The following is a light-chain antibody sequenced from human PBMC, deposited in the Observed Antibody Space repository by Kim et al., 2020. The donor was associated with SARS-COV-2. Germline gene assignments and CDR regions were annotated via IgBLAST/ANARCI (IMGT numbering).Light chain of an antibody. J-gene: IGLJ1*01. Sequence: GQSVTVSCSGAVSSIDSNYVSWYQKVPGRAPKLLIYRDILRPSGVPDRFSGSKSDHSASLAITGLRSADEALYFCATWDASLSEYVFGPGTKVTVL. CDR2: RDI. CDR1: VSSIDSNY. CDR3: ATWDASLSEYV. V-gene: IGLV1-47*01.